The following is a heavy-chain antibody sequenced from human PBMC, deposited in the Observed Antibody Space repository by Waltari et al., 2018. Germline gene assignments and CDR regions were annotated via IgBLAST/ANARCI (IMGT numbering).Heavy chain of an antibody. Sequence: QAQLRASGPGLAKPSETLSLTCPVSGGSSRGYYSIWFRQPPGQGQEWIGYIYYSGSTNYNPSLKSRVTISVDTSKNQFSLKLSSVTAADTAVYYCARVRRYCSSTSCYPVYYGMDVWDQGTTVTVSS. CDR1: GGSSRGYY. CDR3: ARVRRYCSSTSCYPVYYGMDV. V-gene: IGHV4-59*01. D-gene: IGHD2-2*01. CDR2: IYYSGST. J-gene: IGHJ6*02.